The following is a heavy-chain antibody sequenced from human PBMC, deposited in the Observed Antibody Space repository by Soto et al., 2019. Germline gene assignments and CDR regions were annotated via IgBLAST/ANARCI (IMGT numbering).Heavy chain of an antibody. CDR2: ISSRTNYM. J-gene: IGHJ6*02. Sequence: EVQLVESGGGLVKPGGSLRLSCAASGFTFSSYSMNWVRQAPGKGLEWVSSISSRTNYMYYADSVKGRFTISRDDAKNSXCXXMDSLRAEDTAVYYCARMGSVTTFSGSDNYSGMDVWGQGTTVTVSS. V-gene: IGHV3-21*01. D-gene: IGHD4-17*01. CDR1: GFTFSSYS. CDR3: ARMGSVTTFSGSDNYSGMDV.